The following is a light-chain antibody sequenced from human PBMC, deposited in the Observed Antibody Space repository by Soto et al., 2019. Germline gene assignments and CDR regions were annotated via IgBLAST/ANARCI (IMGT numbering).Light chain of an antibody. CDR2: AAS. CDR1: QGISTY. V-gene: IGKV1-39*01. J-gene: IGKJ1*01. Sequence: EIQMTQSPSSLSESAGDRVTITCRASQGISTYLNWYQQKPGKAPKLLIYAASSLQSGVPSRFSGSGSETDFTLTISSLQPEDFATYSCQQSYNTTWTFGQGTKVDIK. CDR3: QQSYNTTWT.